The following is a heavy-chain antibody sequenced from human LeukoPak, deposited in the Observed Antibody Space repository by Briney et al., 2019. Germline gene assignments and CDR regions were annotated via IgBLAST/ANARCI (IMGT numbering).Heavy chain of an antibody. J-gene: IGHJ4*02. V-gene: IGHV4-59*01. Sequence: SETLSLTCTVSGGSISSFYWSWIRQPPGKGLEWIGYTYYSGSTNYNPSLKSRVTISVDTSKNQFSLKLSSVTAADTAIYYCAKYGSYHDYWGQGTLVTVSS. CDR2: TYYSGST. CDR1: GGSISSFY. D-gene: IGHD1-26*01. CDR3: AKYGSYHDY.